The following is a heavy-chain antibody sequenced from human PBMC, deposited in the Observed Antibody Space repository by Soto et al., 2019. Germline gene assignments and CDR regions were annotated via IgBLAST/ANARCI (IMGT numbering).Heavy chain of an antibody. J-gene: IGHJ4*02. Sequence: EVQLVESGGGLVQPGGSLRLSCAASGCSVSRSYMSWVRQAPGKGLEWVSLIYSGGDKDYADSVKGRFTISRDHSNNTVYLQMNSLRVNDTAVYYFAGGNKEVESDWGQGTLVTVSS. CDR3: AGGNKEVESD. D-gene: IGHD3-16*01. CDR2: IYSGGDK. V-gene: IGHV3-66*01. CDR1: GCSVSRSY.